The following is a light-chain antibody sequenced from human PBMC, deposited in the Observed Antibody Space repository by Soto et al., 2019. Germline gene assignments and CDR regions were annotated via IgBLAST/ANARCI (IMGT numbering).Light chain of an antibody. J-gene: IGKJ5*01. V-gene: IGKV3-20*01. CDR2: GAS. CDR3: QQYGSSPPSST. Sequence: EMVLTQSPGTLSLSPLEIATLSFMASQRVSSGYLAWYQQKPGQAPRLLIYGASNRATDIPDRFSGRGSGTDFTLTISRLEPEDFAVYYCQQYGSSPPSSTFGQGTRLEIK. CDR1: QRVSSGY.